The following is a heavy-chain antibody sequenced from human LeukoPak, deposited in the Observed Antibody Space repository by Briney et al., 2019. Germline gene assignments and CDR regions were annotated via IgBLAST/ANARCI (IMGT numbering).Heavy chain of an antibody. V-gene: IGHV3-30*04. CDR2: ISYDGSNK. CDR3: DYYLDV. CDR1: GFTFSSYA. J-gene: IGHJ6*03. Sequence: GGSLRLSCAASGFTFSSYAMHWVRQAPGKGLEWVAVISYDGSNKYYADSVKGRFTISRDNSKNTLYLQMKSLRAEDTAVYYCDYYLDVWGKGTTVTISS.